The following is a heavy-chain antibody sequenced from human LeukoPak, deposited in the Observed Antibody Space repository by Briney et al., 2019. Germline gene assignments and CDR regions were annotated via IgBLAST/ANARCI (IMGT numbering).Heavy chain of an antibody. D-gene: IGHD5-18*01. J-gene: IGHJ5*02. V-gene: IGHV1-18*01. CDR3: ARDEDTAMVGSNWFDP. CDR2: ISAYNGNT. Sequence: ASVKVSCKASGYTFTSYGISWVRQAPGQGLEWMGWISAYNGNTNYAQKLQGRVTMTTGTSTSTAYMELRSLRSDDTAVYYCARDEDTAMVGSNWFDPWGQGTLVTVSS. CDR1: GYTFTSYG.